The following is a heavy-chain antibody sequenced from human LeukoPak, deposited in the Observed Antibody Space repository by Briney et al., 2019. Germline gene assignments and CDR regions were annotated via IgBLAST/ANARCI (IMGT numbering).Heavy chain of an antibody. CDR2: ISGSGGST. Sequence: PGGSLRLSCAASGFTFSSYAMSWLRQSPGKGLGWVSAISGSGGSTYYADSVKGRFTISRDNSKNTLYLQMNSLRAEDTAVYYCAKVGEITIFGVVEGADYWGQGTLVTVSS. V-gene: IGHV3-23*01. J-gene: IGHJ4*02. CDR3: AKVGEITIFGVVEGADY. D-gene: IGHD3-3*01. CDR1: GFTFSSYA.